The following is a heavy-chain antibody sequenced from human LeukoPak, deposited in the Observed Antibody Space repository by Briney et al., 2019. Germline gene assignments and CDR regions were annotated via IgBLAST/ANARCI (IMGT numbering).Heavy chain of an antibody. Sequence: PGGSLRLSCAASGFAFSNYWMNWVRQLPGKRPEWVANIYRDGSETHYVDSVKGRFTISRDNAKNLLYLQMNGLRAEDTAVYYCARDPSRGYTYGYGDYWGQGTLVTVSS. CDR1: GFAFSNYW. J-gene: IGHJ4*02. D-gene: IGHD5-18*01. V-gene: IGHV3-7*01. CDR2: IYRDGSET. CDR3: ARDPSRGYTYGYGDY.